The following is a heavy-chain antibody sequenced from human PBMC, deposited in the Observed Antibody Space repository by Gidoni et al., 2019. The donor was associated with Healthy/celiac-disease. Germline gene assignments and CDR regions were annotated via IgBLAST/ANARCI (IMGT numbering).Heavy chain of an antibody. J-gene: IGHJ4*02. D-gene: IGHD5-18*01. CDR1: GGSFSGYY. Sequence: QVQLQQWGAGLLKPSETLSLTCAVYGGSFSGYYWSWIRQPPGKGLEWIGEINHSGSTNYNPSLKSRVTISVDTSKNQFSLKLSSVTAADTAVYYCARGFFVKHSYGPTLDYWGQGTLVTVSS. CDR2: INHSGST. CDR3: ARGFFVKHSYGPTLDY. V-gene: IGHV4-34*01.